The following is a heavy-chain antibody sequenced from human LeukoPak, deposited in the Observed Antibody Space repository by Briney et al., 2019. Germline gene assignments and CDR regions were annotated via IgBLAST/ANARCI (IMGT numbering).Heavy chain of an antibody. CDR1: GFTFSSYS. V-gene: IGHV3-21*01. CDR2: ISSSSSYI. J-gene: IGHJ5*02. CDR3: ARSGIAAAGTGRFDP. Sequence: GGSLGLSCAASGFTFSSYSMNWVRQAPGKGLEWVSSISSSSSYIYYADSVKGRFTISRDNAKNSLYLQMNSLRAEDTAVYYCARSGIAAAGTGRFDPWGQGTLVTVSS. D-gene: IGHD6-13*01.